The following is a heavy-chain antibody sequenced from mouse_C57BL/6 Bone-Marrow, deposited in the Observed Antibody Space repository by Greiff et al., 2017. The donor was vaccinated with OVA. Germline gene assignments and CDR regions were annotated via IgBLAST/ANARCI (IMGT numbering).Heavy chain of an antibody. D-gene: IGHD4-1*01. CDR1: GYAFTNYL. CDR2: INPGSGGT. Sequence: QVQLKESGAELVRPGTSVKVSCKASGYAFTNYLIEWVKQRPGQGLEWIGVINPGSGGTNYNEKFKGKATLTADKSSSTAYMQLSSLTSEDSAVYFCARKRNWVYAMDYWGQGTSVTVSS. J-gene: IGHJ4*01. CDR3: ARKRNWVYAMDY. V-gene: IGHV1-54*01.